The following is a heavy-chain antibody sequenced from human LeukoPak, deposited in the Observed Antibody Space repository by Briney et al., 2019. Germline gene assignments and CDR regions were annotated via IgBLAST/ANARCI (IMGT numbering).Heavy chain of an antibody. V-gene: IGHV3-23*01. CDR2: IMIGGDGK. Sequence: GSLRLSCAGSGFTFNNYAMSWVRRAPRKGLEWVSTIMIGGDGKHYADSVKGRFTISRDRSESILYLQMNGLRADDTAVYYCVRAAPRDCSPASCSLFDTWGQGTLVTVSS. CDR1: GFTFNNYA. CDR3: VRAAPRDCSPASCSLFDT. D-gene: IGHD2-2*01. J-gene: IGHJ4*02.